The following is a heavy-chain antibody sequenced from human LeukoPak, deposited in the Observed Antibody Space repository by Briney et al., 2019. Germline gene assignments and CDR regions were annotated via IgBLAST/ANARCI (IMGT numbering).Heavy chain of an antibody. CDR2: ISFDGNNK. Sequence: PGGSLSLSCAASGFTFSSYAIHCVRQGPGKGLEWVAVISFDGNNKYYADSVKGRFTISRDNSKNTLSLQMNSLRPEDTAVYYCARDRGVATMDYWGQGTLVTVSS. J-gene: IGHJ4*02. D-gene: IGHD5-12*01. CDR1: GFTFSSYA. CDR3: ARDRGVATMDY. V-gene: IGHV3-30*14.